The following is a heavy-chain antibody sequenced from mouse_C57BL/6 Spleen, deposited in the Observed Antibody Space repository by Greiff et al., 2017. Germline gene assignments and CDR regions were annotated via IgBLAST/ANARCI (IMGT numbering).Heavy chain of an antibody. D-gene: IGHD1-1*01. V-gene: IGHV1-81*01. J-gene: IGHJ2*01. CDR3: ARRGASSYYFDY. Sequence: VQLQQSGAELARPGASVKLSCKASGYTFTSYGIRWVKQRPGQGLEWIGEIYPSSGTTYYNQKFKGKATLTADKSSSTAYMQLRSLTSEDSAVYFFARRGASSYYFDYWGQGTTLTVSS. CDR1: GYTFTSYG. CDR2: IYPSSGTT.